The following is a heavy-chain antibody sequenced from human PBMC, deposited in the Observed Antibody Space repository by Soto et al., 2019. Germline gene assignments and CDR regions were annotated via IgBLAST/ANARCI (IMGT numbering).Heavy chain of an antibody. D-gene: IGHD3-10*01. Sequence: PGGSLRLSCAASGFTFDDYAMHWVRQAPGKGLEWVSGISWNSGSIGYADSVKGRFTISRDNAKNSLYLQMNSLRAEDTASYYCAKDPRTYYYGSGSRRPYYYYMDVWGKGTTVTVSS. J-gene: IGHJ6*03. CDR3: AKDPRTYYYGSGSRRPYYYYMDV. CDR2: ISWNSGSI. V-gene: IGHV3-9*01. CDR1: GFTFDDYA.